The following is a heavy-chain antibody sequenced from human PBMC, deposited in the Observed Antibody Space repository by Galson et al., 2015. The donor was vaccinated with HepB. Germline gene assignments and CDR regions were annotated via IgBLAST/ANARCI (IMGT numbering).Heavy chain of an antibody. CDR3: ARELYDSSGYLK. CDR1: GFTFSSYA. V-gene: IGHV3-30*04. CDR2: ISYDGSKK. J-gene: IGHJ4*02. D-gene: IGHD3-22*01. Sequence: SLRLSCAASGFTFSSYAMHWVRRAPGKGLEWVAVISYDGSKKYYADSVKGRLTISRDNSKNTLYLQMNSLRAEDTAVYYCARELYDSSGYLKWGQGTLVTVSS.